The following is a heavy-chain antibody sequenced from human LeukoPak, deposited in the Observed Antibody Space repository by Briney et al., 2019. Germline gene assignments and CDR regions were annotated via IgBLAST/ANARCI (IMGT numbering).Heavy chain of an antibody. CDR2: ISGSGGST. J-gene: IGHJ4*02. Sequence: GGSLRLSCAASGFTVSSNYMSWVRQAPGKGLEWVSAISGSGGSTYYADSVKGRFTISRDNSKNTLYLQMNSLRAEDTAVYYCAKRRIAAAAIDYWGQGTLVTVSS. D-gene: IGHD6-13*01. V-gene: IGHV3-23*01. CDR1: GFTVSSNY. CDR3: AKRRIAAAAIDY.